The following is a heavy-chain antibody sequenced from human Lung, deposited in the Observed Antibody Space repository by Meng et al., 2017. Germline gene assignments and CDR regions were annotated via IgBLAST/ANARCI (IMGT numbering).Heavy chain of an antibody. CDR3: ARGPITETHDFDS. D-gene: IGHD4-17*01. J-gene: IGHJ4*02. V-gene: IGHV4-34*02. CDR2: IKHSGST. Sequence: QVHLEKGGEGLLKPSETLSLTCAVYGGSLSGYYWSWIRQPPGRGLEWIGQIKHSGSTIYNPSLKSRVTISLDTSNNHFSLKLNSVTAADTAVYFCARGPITETHDFDSWGQGTLVTVSS. CDR1: GGSLSGYY.